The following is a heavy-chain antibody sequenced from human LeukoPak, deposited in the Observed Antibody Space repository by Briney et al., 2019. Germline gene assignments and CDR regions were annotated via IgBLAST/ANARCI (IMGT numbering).Heavy chain of an antibody. CDR3: ARLRRTTVVTDAFDI. V-gene: IGHV4-4*02. Sequence: SETLSLTCAVSGGSISSSNWWSWVRQPPGKGLEWIGEIYHSGSTNYNPSLKSRVTISVDKSKNQFSLKLSSVTAADTAVYYCARLRRTTVVTDAFDIWGQGTMVTVSS. CDR2: IYHSGST. D-gene: IGHD4-23*01. J-gene: IGHJ3*02. CDR1: GGSISSSNW.